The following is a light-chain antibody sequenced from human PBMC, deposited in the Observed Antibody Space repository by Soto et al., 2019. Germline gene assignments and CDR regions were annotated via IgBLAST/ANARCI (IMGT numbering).Light chain of an antibody. CDR3: QQYYAWPRT. V-gene: IGKV3-15*01. J-gene: IGKJ2*01. Sequence: EIVLTQSPVTLSVSPGERVTLSCRASQSVGGDLAWYQEIHGQPPRLLIYGAVTRATGVAARFSGRGSGTEFTLTVDSLQSEDLAIYYCQQYYAWPRTFGQGTKLEI. CDR1: QSVGGD. CDR2: GAV.